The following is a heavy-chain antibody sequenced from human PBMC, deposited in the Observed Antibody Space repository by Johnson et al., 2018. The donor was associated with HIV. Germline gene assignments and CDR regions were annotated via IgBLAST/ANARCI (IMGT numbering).Heavy chain of an antibody. CDR1: GITFSASA. V-gene: IGHV3-30*17. J-gene: IGHJ3*02. CDR2: ISYDGANK. D-gene: IGHD1-1*01. Sequence: QVKLVESGGGVVQPGRSLRLSCAAYGITFSASAMHWIRQAPGKGLQWVSFISYDGANKDYADTVKGRFTISRDYVKNTLYLQMNSLTTEDTAIYFCAGQLAGTNWSPVAFDIWGKGTMVTVSS. CDR3: AGQLAGTNWSPVAFDI.